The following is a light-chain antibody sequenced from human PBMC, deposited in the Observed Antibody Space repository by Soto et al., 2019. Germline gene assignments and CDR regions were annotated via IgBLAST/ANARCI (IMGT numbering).Light chain of an antibody. Sequence: EIVLTQSPATLSLSPGERATLSCRASQTDDSRYLAWYQQTPGQAPRLLIYGASIRASGIPDRFSGSASGTDFTLTINRLEPEDFAVYYCQQRSNWPPITFGQGTRLEIK. CDR2: GAS. CDR3: QQRSNWPPIT. CDR1: QTDDSRY. V-gene: IGKV3D-20*02. J-gene: IGKJ5*01.